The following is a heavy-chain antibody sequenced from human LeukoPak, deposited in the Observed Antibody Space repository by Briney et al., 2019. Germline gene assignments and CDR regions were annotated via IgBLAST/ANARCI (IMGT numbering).Heavy chain of an antibody. Sequence: GGSLRLSCAASGFTVSSNYMSWVRQAPGKGLEWVSAISGGGGSTYYADSVKGRFTISRDSAKNTLYLQMNSLRAEDTAVYYCVKGTYRSGWDFWGQGTLVTVSS. CDR1: GFTVSSNY. D-gene: IGHD6-19*01. V-gene: IGHV3-23*01. CDR3: VKGTYRSGWDF. J-gene: IGHJ4*02. CDR2: ISGGGGST.